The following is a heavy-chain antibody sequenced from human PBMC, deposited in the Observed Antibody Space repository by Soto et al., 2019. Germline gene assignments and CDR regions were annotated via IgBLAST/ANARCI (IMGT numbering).Heavy chain of an antibody. Sequence: QITLKESGPTLVKPTQTLTLTCTFSGFSLSTSGVGVGWIRQTPRKALEWLALIYWDDDKRYSPSLTSRLTITKDTSRNQVVLTLTNMDPVDTGTYYCAHTYVYSPKSDAFDIWGQGTMVTVSS. CDR2: IYWDDDK. D-gene: IGHD1-26*01. CDR1: GFSLSTSGVG. CDR3: AHTYVYSPKSDAFDI. J-gene: IGHJ3*02. V-gene: IGHV2-5*02.